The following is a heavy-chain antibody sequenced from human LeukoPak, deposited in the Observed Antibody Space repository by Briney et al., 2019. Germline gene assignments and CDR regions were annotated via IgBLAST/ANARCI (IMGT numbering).Heavy chain of an antibody. CDR3: AKVRALSCYDFGSPVYYYYGMDV. D-gene: IGHD5-12*01. CDR2: MSSSGSTI. J-gene: IGHJ6*02. CDR1: GFAFSHYE. Sequence: GGSLRLSCAASGFAFSHYEMNWVRQAPGKGLEWVSYMSSSGSTIYYADSVKGPFTISRDNVTNSLYMQMNRLRAEDTAVYYTAKVRALSCYDFGSPVYYYYGMDVWGQGTTVTVSS. V-gene: IGHV3-48*03.